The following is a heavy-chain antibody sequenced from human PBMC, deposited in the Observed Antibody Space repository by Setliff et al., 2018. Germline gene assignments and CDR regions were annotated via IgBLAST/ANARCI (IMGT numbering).Heavy chain of an antibody. CDR3: ARKGISALSGAFDM. CDR2: IYHTGST. J-gene: IGHJ3*02. V-gene: IGHV4-39*07. Sequence: SETLSLTCTVSGGSISSGDYYWSWIRQPPGKGLEWIASIYHTGSTYYNPSLKSRITMSVDTSKNQFSLKLSSVTAADTAVYYCARKGISALSGAFDMWGQGTMVTVSS. D-gene: IGHD1-26*01. CDR1: GGSISSGDYY.